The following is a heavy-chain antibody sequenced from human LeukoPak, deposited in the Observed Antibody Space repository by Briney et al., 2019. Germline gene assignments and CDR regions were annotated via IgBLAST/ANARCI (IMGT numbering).Heavy chain of an antibody. CDR1: GFTFSSYA. V-gene: IGHV3-23*01. CDR3: ARWYCSGPSCHHYYFGMDV. CDR2: ISGSGGST. Sequence: GGSLRLSCAASGFTFSSYALSWVRQAPGKGLEWVSGISGSGGSTYYADSVKGRFTISRDNAKNSLYLQMNSLRAEDTAVYYCARWYCSGPSCHHYYFGMDVWGQGTTVTVSS. D-gene: IGHD2-2*01. J-gene: IGHJ6*02.